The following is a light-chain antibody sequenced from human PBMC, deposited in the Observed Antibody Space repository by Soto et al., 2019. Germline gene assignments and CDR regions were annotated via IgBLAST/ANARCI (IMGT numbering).Light chain of an antibody. CDR2: DNG. J-gene: IGLJ2*01. V-gene: IGLV1-51*01. Sequence: QSVLTQPPSVSAAPGQKVTISCSGSSSNIGSNYVSWYQQLPGAAPKLLIYDNGKRPSGIPDRFSGSQSGTSATLGITGLQTGDEADYYCGTWDNSLSGVFGGGTKLTVL. CDR3: GTWDNSLSGV. CDR1: SSNIGSNY.